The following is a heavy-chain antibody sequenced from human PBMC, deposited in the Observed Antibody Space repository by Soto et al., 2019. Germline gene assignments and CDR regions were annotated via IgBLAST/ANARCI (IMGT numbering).Heavy chain of an antibody. V-gene: IGHV1-46*01. CDR1: GYTFTSYY. CDR2: INPSGGST. D-gene: IGHD4-17*01. J-gene: IGHJ6*02. Sequence: QVQLVQSGAEVKKPGASVKVSCKASGYTFTSYYMHWVRQAPGQGLEWMGIINPSGGSTSYAQKFQGRVTMTRDTSTSTVYMELSSLRSEDTAVYYCARDGQTTSYYYGMDVWGQGTTVTVSS. CDR3: ARDGQTTSYYYGMDV.